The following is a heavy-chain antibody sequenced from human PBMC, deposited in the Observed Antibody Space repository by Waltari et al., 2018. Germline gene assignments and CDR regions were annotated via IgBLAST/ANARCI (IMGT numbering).Heavy chain of an antibody. CDR3: GGDVYGDYVGGGGGAFDI. CDR1: GFTLSTYS. D-gene: IGHD4-17*01. J-gene: IGHJ3*02. Sequence: VQLVESGGGLVKPGGSLRLSCAASGFTLSTYSMNWFRQAPGKGLEWVSSISSRSYIYYVDSVKGRFTISRDNAKNSLYLQMNSRRAEDMAVYYCGGDVYGDYVGGGGGAFDIWGQGTMVTVSS. V-gene: IGHV3-21*01. CDR2: ISSRSYI.